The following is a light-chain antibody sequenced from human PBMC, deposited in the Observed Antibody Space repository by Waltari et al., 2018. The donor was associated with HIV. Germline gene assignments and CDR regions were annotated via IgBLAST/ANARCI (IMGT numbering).Light chain of an antibody. CDR1: QSIGNF. CDR2: ATS. J-gene: IGKJ1*01. V-gene: IGKV1-39*01. Sequence: DIQMTQSPSSLSASVGDRVTITCRTSQSIGNFLNWYQQKPGKAPNLLVYATSSRHSGVPSRFSGSGSGTDFTLTISSLQPGDFATYFCQQTYSNPRTFGPGTEVEIK. CDR3: QQTYSNPRT.